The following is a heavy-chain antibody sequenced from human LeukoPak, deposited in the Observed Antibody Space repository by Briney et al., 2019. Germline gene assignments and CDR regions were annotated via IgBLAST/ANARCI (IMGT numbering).Heavy chain of an antibody. J-gene: IGHJ4*02. CDR1: GFTFSSYA. CDR3: ARESHGDYVFDY. CDR2: ISYDGSNK. Sequence: GGSLRLSCAASGFTFSSYAMHWVRQAPGKGLEWVAVISYDGSNKYYVDSVKGRFTISRDNSKNTLYLQMNSLRAEDTAVYYCARESHGDYVFDYWGQGTLVTVSS. D-gene: IGHD4-17*01. V-gene: IGHV3-30*04.